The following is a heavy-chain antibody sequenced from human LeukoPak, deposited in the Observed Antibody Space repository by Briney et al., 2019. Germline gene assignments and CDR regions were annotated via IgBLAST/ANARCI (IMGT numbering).Heavy chain of an antibody. D-gene: IGHD4-23*01. CDR1: GGTFSSYA. CDR2: IIPIFGTA. V-gene: IGHV1-69*13. J-gene: IGHJ3*02. CDR3: ARATTVVTLDGAFDI. Sequence: ASVKVSCKASGGTFSSYAISWVRQAPGQGLEWMGGIIPIFGTANYAQKFQGRVTITADESTSTAYMEQSSLRSEDTAVYYCARATTVVTLDGAFDIWGQGTMVTVSS.